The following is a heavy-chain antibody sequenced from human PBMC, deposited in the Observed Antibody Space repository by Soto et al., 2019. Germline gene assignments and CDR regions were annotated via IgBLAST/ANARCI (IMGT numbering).Heavy chain of an antibody. J-gene: IGHJ4*02. CDR3: AKRFTLFGGFKLSPDFGY. V-gene: IGHV3-23*01. CDR1: GFTFSSHA. D-gene: IGHD3-3*01. Sequence: EVQLLESGGGLVQPEGSLRLSCAASGFTFSSHAMSWVRQAPGKGLEWVSATSYSGTTTYYAESVKGRFNISRDNSKNTMNLQMSSLRVKDTAIYYCAKRFTLFGGFKLSPDFGYWGRGTLVTVSS. CDR2: TSYSGTTT.